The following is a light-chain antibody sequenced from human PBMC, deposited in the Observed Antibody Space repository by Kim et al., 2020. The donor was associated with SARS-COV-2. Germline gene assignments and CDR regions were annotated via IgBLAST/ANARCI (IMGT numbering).Light chain of an antibody. CDR2: GAS. CDR3: QQYGSSPLT. CDR1: QSVSSSY. J-gene: IGKJ1*01. Sequence: EIVLTQSPGTLSLSPGERATHSCRASQSVSSSYLAWYQQKPGQAPRLLIYGASSRATGIPDRFSGSGSGTDFTLTISRLEPEDFAVYYCQQYGSSPLTFGQGTQVEIK. V-gene: IGKV3-20*01.